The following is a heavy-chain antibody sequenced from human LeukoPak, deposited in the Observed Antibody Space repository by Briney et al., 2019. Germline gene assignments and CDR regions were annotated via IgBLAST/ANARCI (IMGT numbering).Heavy chain of an antibody. CDR1: GFTFSNAW. Sequence: GGSLRLSCAASGFTFSNAWMSWVRQAPGKGLEWVARIKSKTDGGTTDYAAPVKGRFTISRDDSKNTLYLQMNSLKTEDTAVYYCTTGGFGAGSMDWDYWGQGTLVTVSS. J-gene: IGHJ4*02. CDR3: TTGGFGAGSMDWDY. V-gene: IGHV3-15*01. D-gene: IGHD3-16*01. CDR2: IKSKTDGGTT.